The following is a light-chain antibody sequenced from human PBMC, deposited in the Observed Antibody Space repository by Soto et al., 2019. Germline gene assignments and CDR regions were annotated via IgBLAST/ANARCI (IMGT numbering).Light chain of an antibody. J-gene: IGKJ1*01. CDR1: QSISIW. Sequence: DIQMTQSPSTLSASVGDRVTITCRASQSISIWLAWYQQKPGKAPKILIYKASSLEGGVPSRFSGSGSGTEFTLTISSLQPDDFATYYCQQYSTYTPRTFGQGTKVEIK. CDR2: KAS. V-gene: IGKV1-5*03. CDR3: QQYSTYTPRT.